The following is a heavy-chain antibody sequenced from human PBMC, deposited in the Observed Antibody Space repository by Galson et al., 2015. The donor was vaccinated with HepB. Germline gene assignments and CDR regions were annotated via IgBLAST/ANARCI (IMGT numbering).Heavy chain of an antibody. CDR2: ISSSSSYI. D-gene: IGHD3-16*02. Sequence: SLRLSCAASGFTFSSYSMNWVRQAPGRGLEWVSSISSSSSYIYYADSVKGRFTISRDDAKNSLYLQMNSLRAEDTAVYHCARGRGDDYVWGSYRQGGNAFDIWGQGTMVTVSS. CDR1: GFTFSSYS. J-gene: IGHJ3*02. V-gene: IGHV3-21*01. CDR3: ARGRGDDYVWGSYRQGGNAFDI.